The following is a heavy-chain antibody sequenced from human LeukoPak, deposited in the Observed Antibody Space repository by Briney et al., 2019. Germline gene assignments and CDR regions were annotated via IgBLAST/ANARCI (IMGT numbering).Heavy chain of an antibody. J-gene: IGHJ6*04. CDR1: GYSISSGYY. CDR3: ARDSPVAANYYYGMDV. CDR2: IHHSGST. D-gene: IGHD6-19*01. V-gene: IGHV4-38-2*02. Sequence: PSETLSLTCAVSGYSISSGYYWGWIRQPPGKGLEWIGSIHHSGSTYYNPSLKSRVTISVDTSKNQFSLKLSSVTAADTAVYYCARDSPVAANYYYGMDVWGKGTTVTVSS.